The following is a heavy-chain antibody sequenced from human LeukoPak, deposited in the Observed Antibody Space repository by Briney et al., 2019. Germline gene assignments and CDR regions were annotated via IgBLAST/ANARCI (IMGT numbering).Heavy chain of an antibody. CDR2: ISGSGGST. CDR1: GFTFSRYW. Sequence: GGSLRLSCAASGFTFSRYWMNWVRQAPGKGLEWVSAISGSGGSTYYADSVKGRFTISRDNSKNTLYLQMNSLRAEDTAVYYCAKDLKITYYDILTGFGYWGQGTLVTVSS. V-gene: IGHV3-23*01. D-gene: IGHD3-9*01. CDR3: AKDLKITYYDILTGFGY. J-gene: IGHJ4*02.